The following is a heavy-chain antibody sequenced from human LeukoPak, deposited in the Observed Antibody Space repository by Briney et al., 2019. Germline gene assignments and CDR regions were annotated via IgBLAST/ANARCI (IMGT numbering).Heavy chain of an antibody. CDR1: GFSLSTSGVG. J-gene: IGHJ5*02. CDR3: AHKVFTIFGGADWFDP. V-gene: IGHV2-5*01. Sequence: SGPTLVKPTQTLTLTCTFSGFSLSTSGVGVGWIRQPPGKALEWPALIYWNDDKRYSPSLKSRLTITKDTSKNQVVLTMTNMDPVDTATYYCAHKVFTIFGGADWFDPWGQGTLVTVSS. CDR2: IYWNDDK. D-gene: IGHD3-3*01.